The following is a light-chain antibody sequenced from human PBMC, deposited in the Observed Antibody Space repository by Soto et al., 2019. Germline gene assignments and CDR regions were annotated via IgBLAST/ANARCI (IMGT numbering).Light chain of an antibody. CDR2: GAS. CDR1: QSISGN. J-gene: IGKJ1*01. V-gene: IGKV3-15*01. Sequence: LIVTQSPATLSVSPWDRVPLSCRARQSISGNLAWYQHKPGPAPRLFISGASARATGFPARFSGSGSGTEFTLTISSMQSEHFAVYYCQQYNNCPGTFGQGTKVDIK. CDR3: QQYNNCPGT.